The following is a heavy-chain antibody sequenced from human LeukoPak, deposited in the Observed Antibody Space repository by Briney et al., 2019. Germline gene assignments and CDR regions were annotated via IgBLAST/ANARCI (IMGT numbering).Heavy chain of an antibody. CDR1: GGTFSSSA. Sequence: SGKVSCKASGGTFSSSAISWVRQAPGQGLEWMGGIIPTFGTANYAQKFQGRVTITTDESTSTAYMELSSLRSEDTAVYYCARSAWSSYSTTHFFDYWGQGTLVTVSS. D-gene: IGHD3-3*01. V-gene: IGHV1-69*05. J-gene: IGHJ4*02. CDR2: IIPTFGTA. CDR3: ARSAWSSYSTTHFFDY.